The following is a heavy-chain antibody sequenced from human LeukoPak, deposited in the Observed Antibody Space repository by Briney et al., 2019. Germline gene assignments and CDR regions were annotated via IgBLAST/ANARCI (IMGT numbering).Heavy chain of an antibody. CDR1: GFTFDDYG. CDR3: ASAYSSSSFDY. D-gene: IGHD6-6*01. J-gene: IGHJ4*02. Sequence: GGSLRLSCAASGFTFDDYGMSWVRQAPGKGLEWVSGINWNGGSTGYADSVKGRFTTSRDNAKNSLYLQMNSLRAEDTAVYYCASAYSSSSFDYWGQGTLVTVSS. CDR2: INWNGGST. V-gene: IGHV3-20*04.